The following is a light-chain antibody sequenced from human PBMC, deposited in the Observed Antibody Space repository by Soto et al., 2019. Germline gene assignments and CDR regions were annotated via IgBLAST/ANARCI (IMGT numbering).Light chain of an antibody. CDR1: QSVTIN. Sequence: ILLTQSPYTLSASPLERFTLSCRASQSVTINLAWYQHTPGQSPRLLISGASSGATGLPSRFSGSGSGTDFTLTINSLQSEDAAVYYCQQYHHWPVTFGGGTKVDIK. CDR2: GAS. CDR3: QQYHHWPVT. J-gene: IGKJ4*01. V-gene: IGKV3-15*01.